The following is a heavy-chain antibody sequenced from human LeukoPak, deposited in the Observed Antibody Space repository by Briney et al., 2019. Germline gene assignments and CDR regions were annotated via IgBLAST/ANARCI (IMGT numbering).Heavy chain of an antibody. CDR1: GFTFSSYS. J-gene: IGHJ4*02. D-gene: IGHD6-13*01. Sequence: GGSLRLSCAASGFTFSSYSMNWVRQAPGKGLEWVSSISSSSSYIYYADSVKGRFTISRDNSKNSLYLQMNSLRAEDTAVYYCARIYSSSWYDFDYWAQGTLVTVSS. CDR2: ISSSSSYI. CDR3: ARIYSSSWYDFDY. V-gene: IGHV3-21*01.